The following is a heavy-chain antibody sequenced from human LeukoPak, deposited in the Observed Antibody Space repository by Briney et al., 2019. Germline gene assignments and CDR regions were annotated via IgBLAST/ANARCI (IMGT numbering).Heavy chain of an antibody. CDR3: ARGQFWSGYSI. CDR2: IYYSGST. V-gene: IGHV4-39*01. J-gene: IGHJ4*02. Sequence: SETLSLTCTVSGGSISSSSYYWGWIRQPPGKGLEWIGSIYYSGSTYYNPSLKSRVTISVDTSKNQFSLKLSSVTAADTAIYYCARGQFWSGYSIWGQGTLVTVSS. CDR1: GGSISSSSYY. D-gene: IGHD3-3*02.